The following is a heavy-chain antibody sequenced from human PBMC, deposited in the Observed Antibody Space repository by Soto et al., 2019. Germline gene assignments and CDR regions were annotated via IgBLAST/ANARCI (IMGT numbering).Heavy chain of an antibody. J-gene: IGHJ4*02. V-gene: IGHV4-34*01. Sequence: QVQLQQWGAGLLKPSETLSLTCAVYGGSFSGYYWSWIRQPPGKGLEWIGEINHSGSTNYNPSLKSRVTISVDTSKNQFSLKLSSVTAADTAVYYCARGGYCTNGVCHGYYFDYWGQGTLVTVSS. D-gene: IGHD2-8*01. CDR3: ARGGYCTNGVCHGYYFDY. CDR2: INHSGST. CDR1: GGSFSGYY.